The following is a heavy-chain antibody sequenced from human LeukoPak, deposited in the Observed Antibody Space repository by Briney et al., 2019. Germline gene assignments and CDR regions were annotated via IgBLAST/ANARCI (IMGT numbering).Heavy chain of an antibody. CDR2: IYHTGST. J-gene: IGHJ4*02. Sequence: PSETLSLTCAVSGYSISSGYYWGWVRQAPGKGLECIGSIYHTGSTDYNPSLKSRLTISVDMSKNQFSLNLRSVTAADTAVYYCARDKDDYVWGTYRWWGQGMLVTVSS. CDR1: GYSISSGYY. CDR3: ARDKDDYVWGTYRW. D-gene: IGHD3-16*02. V-gene: IGHV4-38-2*01.